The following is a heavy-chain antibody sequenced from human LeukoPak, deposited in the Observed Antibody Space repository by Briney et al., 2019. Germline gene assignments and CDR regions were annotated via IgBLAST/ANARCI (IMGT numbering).Heavy chain of an antibody. J-gene: IGHJ5*02. D-gene: IGHD3-10*01. CDR2: IYTSGST. CDR1: GGSFSGYD. V-gene: IGHV4-4*07. CDR3: ARERNYYGSQDWFDP. Sequence: SETLSLTCAVYGGSFSGYDWSWIRQPAGKGLEWIERIYTSGSTNYNPSLKSRVTMSVDTSKNQFSLKLSSVTAADTAVYYCARERNYYGSQDWFDPWGQGTLVTVSS.